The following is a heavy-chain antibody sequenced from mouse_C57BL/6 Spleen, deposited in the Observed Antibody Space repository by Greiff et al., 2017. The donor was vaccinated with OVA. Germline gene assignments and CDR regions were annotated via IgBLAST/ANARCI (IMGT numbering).Heavy chain of an antibody. Sequence: VQLQQPGAELVKPGASVKLSCKASGYTFTSYWMHWVKPRPGQGLEWIGMIHPNSGSTHYNETFKSKATLTVDTSSSTAYMQLSSLTLEDSAVDYCVRDDYDAWFADWGQGTLVTVSA. D-gene: IGHD2-4*01. CDR2: IHPNSGST. V-gene: IGHV1-64*01. CDR3: VRDDYDAWFAD. J-gene: IGHJ3*01. CDR1: GYTFTSYW.